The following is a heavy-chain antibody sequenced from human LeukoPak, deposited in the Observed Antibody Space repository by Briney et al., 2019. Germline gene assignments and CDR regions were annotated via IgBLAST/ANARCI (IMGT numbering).Heavy chain of an antibody. CDR1: GFSFSNCA. V-gene: IGHV3-23*01. CDR2: ISGSGGTT. CDR3: TKDPELWTFDS. J-gene: IGHJ4*02. Sequence: GGSLRLPCSASGFSFSNCAMSWVRHAPGKGLEWVSSISGSGGTTYYADSVKGRFTISRDNSKNTLFLQLNILRAEDTALYYCTKDPELWTFDSWGQGTLVTVSS. D-gene: IGHD3-10*01.